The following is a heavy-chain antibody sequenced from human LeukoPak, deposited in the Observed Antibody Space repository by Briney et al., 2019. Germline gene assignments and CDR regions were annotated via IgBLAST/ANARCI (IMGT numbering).Heavy chain of an antibody. D-gene: IGHD3-10*01. V-gene: IGHV3-33*01. CDR2: IWYDGSNK. CDR3: ARESGLSFGGYFDY. CDR1: GFTFSSYG. J-gene: IGHJ4*02. Sequence: PGGSLRPSCAASGFTFSSYGMHWVRQAPGKGLEWVAVIWYDGSNKYYADSVKGRFTISRDNSKNTLYLQMNSLRAEDTAVYYCARESGLSFGGYFDYWGQGTLVTVSS.